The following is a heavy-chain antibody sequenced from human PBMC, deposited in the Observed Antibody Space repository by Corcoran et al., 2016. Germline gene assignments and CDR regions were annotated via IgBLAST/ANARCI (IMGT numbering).Heavy chain of an antibody. CDR1: GFTFSSYS. V-gene: IGHV3-48*04. D-gene: IGHD2-15*01. CDR2: ISSSSSTI. J-gene: IGHJ6*02. Sequence: EVQLVESGGGLVQPGGSLRLSCAASGFTFSSYSMNWVRQAPGKELEWVSYISSSSSTIYYADSVKGRFTISRDNAKNSLYLQMNSLRAEDTAVYYCASWFTATMGHNGCYYYYGMDVWGQGTTVTVSS. CDR3: ASWFTATMGHNGCYYYYGMDV.